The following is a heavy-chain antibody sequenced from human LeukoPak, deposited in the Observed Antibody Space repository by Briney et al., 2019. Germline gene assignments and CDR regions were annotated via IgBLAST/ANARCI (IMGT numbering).Heavy chain of an antibody. Sequence: GSLRLSCAASGFTFDDYGMSWIRQPPGKGLEWIGEINHSGSTNYNPSLKSRVTIPVDTSKNQFSLKLSSVTAADTAVYYCARGPWTRYFDYWGQGTLVTVSS. D-gene: IGHD3/OR15-3a*01. J-gene: IGHJ4*02. CDR3: ARGPWTRYFDY. CDR2: INHSGST. CDR1: GFTFDDYG. V-gene: IGHV4-34*01.